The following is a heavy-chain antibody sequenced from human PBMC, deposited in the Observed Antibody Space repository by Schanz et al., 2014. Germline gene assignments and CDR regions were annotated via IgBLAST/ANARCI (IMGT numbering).Heavy chain of an antibody. CDR2: ISGSGGST. CDR1: GCTFSNYG. D-gene: IGHD5-18*01. Sequence: EVQVVESGGDLVQPGGSLRLSCAVSGCTFSNYGMGWVRQAPGKGLEWVSAISGSGGSTYYADSVKGRFTISRDNSKNTLSLQMNSLRAEDTAVYYCAREEGYGYGPGAFDIWGQGTMVTVSS. V-gene: IGHV3-23*04. CDR3: AREEGYGYGPGAFDI. J-gene: IGHJ3*02.